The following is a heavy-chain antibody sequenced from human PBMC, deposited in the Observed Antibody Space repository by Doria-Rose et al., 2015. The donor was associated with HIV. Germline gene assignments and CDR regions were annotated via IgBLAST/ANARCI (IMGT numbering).Heavy chain of an antibody. J-gene: IGHJ4*02. V-gene: IGHV2-26*01. CDR2: IFSDDER. Sequence: VTLKESGPVLVKPTETLTLTCTVSGVSLSSPGMGVSWIRQPPGKALQWLANIFSDDERSYKSSLKSRLTISSGTAKSQVVITMTDMDPVDTATYYCARIKSSRWYHKYYFDFWGQGTLVIVSA. CDR3: ARIKSSRWYHKYYFDF. D-gene: IGHD6-13*01. CDR1: GVSLSSPGMG.